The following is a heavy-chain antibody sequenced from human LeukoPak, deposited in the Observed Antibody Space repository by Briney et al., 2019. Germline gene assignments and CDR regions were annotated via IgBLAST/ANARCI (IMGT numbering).Heavy chain of an antibody. CDR3: AKHGDTAMWLDY. J-gene: IGHJ4*02. CDR2: ISGSGGSI. V-gene: IGHV3-23*01. Sequence: GGSLRLSCAASGFTFSNYVMSWVRRAPGKGLEWVSGISGSGGSIYYADSVKGRFTISRDTSKNTLNLQMNSLRAEDTAVYYCAKHGDTAMWLDYWGQGTLVTVSS. D-gene: IGHD5-18*01. CDR1: GFTFSNYV.